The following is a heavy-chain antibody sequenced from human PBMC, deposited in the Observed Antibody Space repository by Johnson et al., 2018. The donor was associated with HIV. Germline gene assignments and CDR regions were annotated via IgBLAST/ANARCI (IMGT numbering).Heavy chain of an antibody. CDR2: ISGSGGST. V-gene: IGHV3-23*04. CDR1: GFTFSSYA. J-gene: IGHJ3*02. D-gene: IGHD6-13*01. Sequence: VHLVESGGGLVQPGGSLRLSCAASGFTFSSYAMSWVRQAPGKGLEWVSAISGSGGSTYYADSVKGRFTISRDDSKNTLYLQMNSLKTEDTAVYYCTTQAADAAAGAPLAFDIWGQGTMVTVSS. CDR3: TTQAADAAAGAPLAFDI.